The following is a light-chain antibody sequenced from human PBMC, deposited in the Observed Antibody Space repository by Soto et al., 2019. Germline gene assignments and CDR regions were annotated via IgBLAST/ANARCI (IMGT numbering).Light chain of an antibody. V-gene: IGLV2-14*01. J-gene: IGLJ1*01. Sequence: QSALTQPASVSGSPGQSITISCTGTSNDVGGYNYVSWYQQYPDKAPTLIIYNVSNRPSGVSTRFSGSKSGNRASLTISGLQAEDEAGYYCSSYTTTTTSCVFGTGTKVTVL. CDR1: SNDVGGYNY. CDR2: NVS. CDR3: SSYTTTTTSCV.